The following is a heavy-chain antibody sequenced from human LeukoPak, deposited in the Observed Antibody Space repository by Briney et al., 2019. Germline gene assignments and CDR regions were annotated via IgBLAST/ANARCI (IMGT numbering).Heavy chain of an antibody. D-gene: IGHD4-23*01. Sequence: PSQTLSLTCTVSGGSISSGDYYWSWIRQPPGKGLGWIGYIYYSGGTYYNPSLKSRSTISIDTSKNQFSLQLTSVTAADTAVYYCGRDKHRSRWVDYWGQGTLVTVSS. CDR2: IYYSGGT. V-gene: IGHV4-30-4*08. CDR3: GRDKHRSRWVDY. J-gene: IGHJ4*02. CDR1: GGSISSGDYY.